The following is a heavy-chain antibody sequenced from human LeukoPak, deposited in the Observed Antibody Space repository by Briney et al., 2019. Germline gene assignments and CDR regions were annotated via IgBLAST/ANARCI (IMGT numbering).Heavy chain of an antibody. V-gene: IGHV1-18*01. D-gene: IGHD2-8*01. CDR1: GYTFSSYG. J-gene: IGHJ4*02. Sequence: GASVKVSCKASGYTFSSYGFSWVRQAPGQGLEWMGWISAYNGNTNYAQKFQGRVTVTTDTSTSTVYMELRSLRSDDTAVYYCARDARGVSGVFDYWGQGTLVTVSS. CDR2: ISAYNGNT. CDR3: ARDARGVSGVFDY.